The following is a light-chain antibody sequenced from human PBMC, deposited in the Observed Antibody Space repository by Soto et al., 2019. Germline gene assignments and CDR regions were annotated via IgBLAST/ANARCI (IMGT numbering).Light chain of an antibody. Sequence: ELVLPQSPATLSLYPRETPTLSCRASQSVSSNLAWYQQKPGQAPRLLIYGASTRATGIPARFSGSGSGTEFTLTISSLHSEDFAVYYCQQYNNWPPWTCGQGTKV. CDR1: QSVSSN. V-gene: IGKV3-15*01. CDR2: GAS. J-gene: IGKJ1*01. CDR3: QQYNNWPPWT.